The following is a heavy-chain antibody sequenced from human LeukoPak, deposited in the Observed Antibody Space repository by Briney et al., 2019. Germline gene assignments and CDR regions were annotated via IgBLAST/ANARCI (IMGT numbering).Heavy chain of an antibody. V-gene: IGHV4-4*02. J-gene: IGHJ6*04. D-gene: IGHD6-19*01. Sequence: PGGSLRLSCAASGFTFSSYAMSWVRQAPGKGLEWIGEIYHSGSTNYNPSLKSRVTISVDKSKNQFSLKLSSVTAADTAVYYCARAESGLQWLPAYGMDVWGKGTTVTVSS. CDR3: ARAESGLQWLPAYGMDV. CDR1: GFTFSSYAM. CDR2: IYHSGST.